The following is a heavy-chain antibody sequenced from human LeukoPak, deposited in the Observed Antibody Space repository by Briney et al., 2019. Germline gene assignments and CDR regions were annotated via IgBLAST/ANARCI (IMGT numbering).Heavy chain of an antibody. Sequence: PGGSLRLSCAASGFTFSTYAMSWVRRTPGKGLEWVSAISGSAYSTYYADSVKGRSTISRDNSRNTLYLQMNSLRAEDTAVYYCARERQDHYYYYYMDVWGKGTTVTVSS. J-gene: IGHJ6*03. CDR1: GFTFSTYA. CDR3: ARERQDHYYYYYMDV. V-gene: IGHV3-23*01. CDR2: ISGSAYST. D-gene: IGHD1-1*01.